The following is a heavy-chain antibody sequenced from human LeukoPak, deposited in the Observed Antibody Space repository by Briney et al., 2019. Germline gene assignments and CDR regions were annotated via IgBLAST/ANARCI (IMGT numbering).Heavy chain of an antibody. Sequence: SETLSLTCAVYGGSFSGYYWSWIRQPPGKGLEWIGEINHSGSTYYNPSLKSRVTISVDTSKNQFSPKLSSVTAADTAVYYCASPEYYGSGWSYFDYWGQGTLVTVSS. J-gene: IGHJ4*02. CDR2: INHSGST. D-gene: IGHD6-19*01. CDR3: ASPEYYGSGWSYFDY. V-gene: IGHV4-34*01. CDR1: GGSFSGYY.